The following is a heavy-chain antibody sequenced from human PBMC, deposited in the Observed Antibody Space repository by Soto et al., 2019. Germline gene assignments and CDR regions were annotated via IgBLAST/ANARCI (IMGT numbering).Heavy chain of an antibody. CDR3: ARPPGAETSY. V-gene: IGHV3-7*01. CDR1: GFSLRSYW. Sequence: EVQLVESGGGLVQPGGSLRLSCVVSGFSLRSYWMSWVRQAPGKGLEWVANIKEDGSEKYYVDSVKGRFTISRDNAKNSMYLQMNSLRDEDTAVYYCARPPGAETSYWCQGTLVTVS. D-gene: IGHD4-17*01. CDR2: IKEDGSEK. J-gene: IGHJ4*02.